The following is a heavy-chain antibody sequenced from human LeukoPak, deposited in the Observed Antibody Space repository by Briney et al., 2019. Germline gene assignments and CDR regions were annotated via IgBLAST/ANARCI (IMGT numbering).Heavy chain of an antibody. V-gene: IGHV1-2*06. CDR1: GYTFTGYY. D-gene: IGHD6-13*01. CDR3: ARVQQLPTGYYFDY. Sequence: ASVKVSCKASGYTFTGYYMHWVRQAPGQGLEWMGRINPNSGGTNYAQKFQGRVTTTRDTSISTAYMELSRLRSDDTAVYYCARVQQLPTGYYFDYWGQGTLVTVSS. J-gene: IGHJ4*02. CDR2: INPNSGGT.